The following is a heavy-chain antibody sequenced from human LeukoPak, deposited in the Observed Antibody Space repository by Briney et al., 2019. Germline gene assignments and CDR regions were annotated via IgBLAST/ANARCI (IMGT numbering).Heavy chain of an antibody. Sequence: GSSVTVSCKASGGTFSSYAISWVRQAPGQGLEWMGGIIPIFGTANYAQKFQGRVTITADESTSTAYMELSSLRSDDTAVYYCARGPHIAAAGPYYFDSWGQGTLVTVSS. CDR1: GGTFSSYA. V-gene: IGHV1-69*01. D-gene: IGHD6-13*01. CDR3: ARGPHIAAAGPYYFDS. J-gene: IGHJ4*02. CDR2: IIPIFGTA.